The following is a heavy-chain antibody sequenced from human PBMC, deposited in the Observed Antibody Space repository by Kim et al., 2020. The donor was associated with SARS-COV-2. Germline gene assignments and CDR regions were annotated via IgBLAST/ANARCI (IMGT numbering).Heavy chain of an antibody. CDR3: ARDIGAAAGTWWDYYYYGMDV. CDR1: GFTFSSYG. Sequence: GGSLRLSCAASGFTFSSYGMHWVRQAPGKGLEWVAVIWYDGSNKYYADSVKGRFTISRDNSKNTLYLQMNSLRAEDTAVYYCARDIGAAAGTWWDYYYYGMDVWGQGTTVTVSS. CDR2: IWYDGSNK. J-gene: IGHJ6*02. V-gene: IGHV3-33*01. D-gene: IGHD6-13*01.